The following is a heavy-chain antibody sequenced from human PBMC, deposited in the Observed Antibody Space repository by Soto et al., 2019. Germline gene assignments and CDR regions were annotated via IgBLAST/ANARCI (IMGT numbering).Heavy chain of an antibody. V-gene: IGHV4-4*02. CDR1: GVSIGSHDW. D-gene: IGHD2-2*02. Sequence: QVQLQESGPGLVKPSGTLFLSCSVSGVSIGSHDWRTWVRQPPGKGLEWIGESHQSGYTHYNSSLESRVTVSLDKSKNHFTLQLNSVTVADTTVYYCATRDTGRVYWGQGTLVIVSS. J-gene: IGHJ4*02. CDR3: ATRDTGRVY. CDR2: SHQSGYT.